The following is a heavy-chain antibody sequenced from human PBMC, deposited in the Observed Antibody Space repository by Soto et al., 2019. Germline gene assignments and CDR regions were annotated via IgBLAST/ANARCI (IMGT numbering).Heavy chain of an antibody. CDR3: ARLVVGNWNVYWFGP. CDR1: GYSFTSYW. D-gene: IGHD1-20*01. CDR2: IYPGDSDT. Sequence: PGESLKISCKGSGYSFTSYWIGWVRQMPGKGLEWMGIIYPGDSDTRYSPSFQGQVTISADKSISTAYLQWSSLKASDTAMYYCARLVVGNWNVYWFGPWGQGTLVTVSS. V-gene: IGHV5-51*01. J-gene: IGHJ5*02.